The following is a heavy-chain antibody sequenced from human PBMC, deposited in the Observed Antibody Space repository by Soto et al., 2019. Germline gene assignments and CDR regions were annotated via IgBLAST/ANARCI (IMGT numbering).Heavy chain of an antibody. V-gene: IGHV5-51*01. J-gene: IGHJ6*02. CDR3: ATHAWSGYAPPGMDV. CDR1: GFRFNSYW. CDR2: IYPGDSDT. D-gene: IGHD3-16*01. Sequence: RGESLKISCKGAGFRFNSYWIGWVRQMPGKGLEWMGIIYPGDSDTRYSPSFQGQVTISVDKSISTAYLQWSSLKASDPAMYHSATHAWSGYAPPGMDVWGQGTTVTVSS.